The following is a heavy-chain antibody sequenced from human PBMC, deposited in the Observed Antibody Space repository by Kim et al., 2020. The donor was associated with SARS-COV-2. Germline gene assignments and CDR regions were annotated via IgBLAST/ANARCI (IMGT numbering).Heavy chain of an antibody. Sequence: GGSLRLSCAASGFTFSSYGMHWVRQAPGKGLEWVAVIWYDGSNKYYADSVKGRFTISRDNSKNTLYLQMNSLRAEDTAVYYCARAGYSYAPGYYYGMDVWGQGTTVTVSS. CDR1: GFTFSSYG. J-gene: IGHJ6*02. V-gene: IGHV3-33*01. CDR3: ARAGYSYAPGYYYGMDV. D-gene: IGHD5-18*01. CDR2: IWYDGSNK.